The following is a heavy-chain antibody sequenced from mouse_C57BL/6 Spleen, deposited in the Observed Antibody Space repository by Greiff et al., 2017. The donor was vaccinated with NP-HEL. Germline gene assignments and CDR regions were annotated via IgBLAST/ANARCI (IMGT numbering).Heavy chain of an antibody. V-gene: IGHV5-17*01. J-gene: IGHJ4*01. D-gene: IGHD1-1*01. CDR1: GFTFSDYG. CDR3: ARGSITTGGDY. Sequence: EVKLMESGGGLVKPGGSLKLSCAASGFTFSDYGMHWVRQAPEKGLEWVAYISSGSSTIYYADTVKGRFTISRDNAKNTLFMQMTGLRSEDTAMYYCARGSITTGGDYWGQGTSVTVSA. CDR2: ISSGSSTI.